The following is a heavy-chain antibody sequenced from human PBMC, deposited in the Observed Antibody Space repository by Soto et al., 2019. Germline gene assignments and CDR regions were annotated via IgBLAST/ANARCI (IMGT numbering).Heavy chain of an antibody. J-gene: IGHJ6*02. Sequence: GGSLRLSCAASGFTFSSYAMSWVRQARGKGLEWVSAISGSGGSTYYADSVKGRFTISRDNSKNTLYLQMNSLRAEDTAVYYCAKIFMPYYYDSSGYPYGMDVWGQGTTVTVSS. CDR1: GFTFSSYA. CDR3: AKIFMPYYYDSSGYPYGMDV. D-gene: IGHD3-22*01. CDR2: ISGSGGST. V-gene: IGHV3-23*01.